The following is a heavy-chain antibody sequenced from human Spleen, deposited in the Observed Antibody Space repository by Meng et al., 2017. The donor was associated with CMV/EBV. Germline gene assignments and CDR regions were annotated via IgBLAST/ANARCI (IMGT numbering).Heavy chain of an antibody. CDR1: GYY. J-gene: IGHJ5*02. CDR3: ARVLPSRAAMVRGPLGSSWFDP. V-gene: IGHV4-34*01. D-gene: IGHD3-10*01. Sequence: GYYWRWIRQPPGKGLEWIGEINHSGSTNYNPSLKSRVTISVDTSKNQFSLKLSSVTAADTAVYYCARVLPSRAAMVRGPLGSSWFDPWGQGTLVTVSS. CDR2: INHSGST.